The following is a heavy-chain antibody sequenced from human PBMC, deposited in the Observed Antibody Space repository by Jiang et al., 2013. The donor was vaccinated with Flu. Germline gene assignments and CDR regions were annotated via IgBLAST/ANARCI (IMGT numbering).Heavy chain of an antibody. CDR3: ARDYYR. Sequence: VQSGAEVKKPGASVKVSCKASGYTFTSYAMHWVRQAPGQRLEWMGWINAGSGNTKYSQKFQGRVTITRDTSASTAYMELSSLRSEDTAVYYCARDYYRWGQGTLVTVSS. D-gene: IGHD3-10*01. CDR1: GYTFTSYA. V-gene: IGHV1-3*01. J-gene: IGHJ4*02. CDR2: INAGSGNT.